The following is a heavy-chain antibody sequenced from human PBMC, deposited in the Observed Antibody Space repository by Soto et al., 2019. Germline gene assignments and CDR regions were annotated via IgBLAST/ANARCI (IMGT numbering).Heavy chain of an antibody. Sequence: SETLSLTCAVYGGSFSGYYWSWIRQPPGKGLEWIGEINHSGSTNYNPSLKSRVTISVDTSKNQFSLYLQMNSLRREDTSVYYCAREYSLAVVAPGYWGQGILVTVSS. V-gene: IGHV4-34*01. CDR2: INHSGST. CDR3: AREYSLAVVAPGY. J-gene: IGHJ4*02. D-gene: IGHD3-22*01. CDR1: GGSFSGYY.